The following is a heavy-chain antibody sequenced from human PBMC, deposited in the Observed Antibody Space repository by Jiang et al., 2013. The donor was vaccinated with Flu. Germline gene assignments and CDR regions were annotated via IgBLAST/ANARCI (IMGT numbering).Heavy chain of an antibody. V-gene: IGHV1-8*01. D-gene: IGHD3-10*01. J-gene: IGHJ4*02. CDR1: GYTFTSYD. CDR2: MNPNSGNT. Sequence: SVKVSCKASGYTFTSYDINWVRQATGQGLEWMGWMNPNSGNTGYAQKFQGRVTMTRNTSISTAYMELSSLRSEDTAVYYCARGNVDYYGSGSYFDYWGRGTLVTVSS. CDR3: ARGNVDYYGSGSYFDY.